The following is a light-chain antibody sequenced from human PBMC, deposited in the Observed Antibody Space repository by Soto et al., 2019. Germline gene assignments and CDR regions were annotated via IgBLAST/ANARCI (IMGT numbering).Light chain of an antibody. J-gene: IGKJ2*02. CDR1: QSVSRF. Sequence: EIVMTQSPATLSVSPGERVTISCRASQSVSRFLAWYQQRPGQAPRLLIYDTSTRATGVPARFSGSGSGTELILTISSLQSADFAVYYCQQYDNWYPCTFGQGTKLEVK. CDR2: DTS. CDR3: QQYDNWYPCT. V-gene: IGKV3-15*01.